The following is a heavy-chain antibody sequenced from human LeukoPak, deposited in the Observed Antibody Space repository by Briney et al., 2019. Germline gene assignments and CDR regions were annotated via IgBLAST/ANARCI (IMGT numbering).Heavy chain of an antibody. Sequence: GGSLRLSCAASGFTVSSNYMSWVRQAPGKGLEWVSVIYSGGSTYYADSVKGRFTISRDNSKNTLCLQMNSLRTEDTAVYFCARGSIVGATSGAFDIWGQGTMVTVSS. V-gene: IGHV3-66*02. J-gene: IGHJ3*02. CDR1: GFTVSSNY. CDR2: IYSGGST. CDR3: ARGSIVGATSGAFDI. D-gene: IGHD1-26*01.